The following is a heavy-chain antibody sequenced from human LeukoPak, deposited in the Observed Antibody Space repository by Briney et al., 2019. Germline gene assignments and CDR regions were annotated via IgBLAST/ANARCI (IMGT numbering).Heavy chain of an antibody. J-gene: IGHJ4*02. D-gene: IGHD4-17*01. CDR3: ARAGVLYGDYVFDY. Sequence: GASVKVSCKASGYTFTSYGISWVRQAPGQGLEWMGGIIPIFGTANYAQKFQGRVTITADESTSTAYMELSSLRSEDTAVYYCARAGVLYGDYVFDYWGQGTLVTVSS. CDR1: GYTFTSYG. CDR2: IIPIFGTA. V-gene: IGHV1-69*13.